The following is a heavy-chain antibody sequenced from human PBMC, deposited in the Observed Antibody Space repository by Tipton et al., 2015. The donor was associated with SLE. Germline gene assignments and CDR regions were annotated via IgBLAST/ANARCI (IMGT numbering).Heavy chain of an antibody. V-gene: IGHV1-46*01. J-gene: IGHJ4*02. CDR1: GYAFTSYY. CDR3: SGGENVDN. Sequence: QLVQSGPEVKKPGASVTVSCKASGYAFTSYYIHWLRQAPGQGLEWMGIINPASGSATYAQKFRGRVTMTRDLSTTTVYMGLSGLRSDDTAGFFWSGGENVDNWGQGTLVSVSS. CDR2: INPASGSA.